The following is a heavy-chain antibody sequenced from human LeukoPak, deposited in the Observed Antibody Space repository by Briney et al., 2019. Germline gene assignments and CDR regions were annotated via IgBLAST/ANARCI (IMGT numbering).Heavy chain of an antibody. CDR3: ARVRRWLQPRGYYFDY. CDR2: INHSGST. CDR1: GGSFSGYY. J-gene: IGHJ4*02. D-gene: IGHD5-24*01. V-gene: IGHV4-34*01. Sequence: SETLSLTCAVYGGSFSGYYWSWIRRPPGKGLEWIGEINHSGSTNYNPSLKSRVTISVDTSKNQFSLKLSSVTAADTAVYYCARVRRWLQPRGYYFDYWGQGTLVTVSS.